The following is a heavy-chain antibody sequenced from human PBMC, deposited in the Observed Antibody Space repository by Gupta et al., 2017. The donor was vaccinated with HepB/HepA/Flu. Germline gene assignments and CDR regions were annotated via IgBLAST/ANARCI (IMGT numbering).Heavy chain of an antibody. CDR2: ISDDGSNK. D-gene: IGHD4-11*01. Sequence: QVQLVESGGGVVQPGRSLRLSCPAPGFTFSTYAMHWVRQAPGKGVEWVAVISDDGSNKYYADSVKGRFTISRDNSKNTLYLKMSSLRAEDTAVYYCARAFTVTTHGFDYWGQGTLVTVSS. J-gene: IGHJ4*02. V-gene: IGHV3-30-3*01. CDR1: GFTFSTYA. CDR3: ARAFTVTTHGFDY.